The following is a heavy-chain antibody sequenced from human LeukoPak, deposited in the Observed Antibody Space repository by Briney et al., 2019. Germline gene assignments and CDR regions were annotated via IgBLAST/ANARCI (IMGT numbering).Heavy chain of an antibody. Sequence: PSETLSLTCTVSGGSFSSGGYYWSWIRQHPGTGLEWIGYIYNSGSTYYSPSLKSRVTISIDTSKNQFSLKLSSMTAADTAVYFCARVPYCSGGSCYPVDHWGQGALVTVSS. CDR2: IYNSGST. CDR1: GGSFSSGGYY. J-gene: IGHJ4*02. D-gene: IGHD2-15*01. CDR3: ARVPYCSGGSCYPVDH. V-gene: IGHV4-31*03.